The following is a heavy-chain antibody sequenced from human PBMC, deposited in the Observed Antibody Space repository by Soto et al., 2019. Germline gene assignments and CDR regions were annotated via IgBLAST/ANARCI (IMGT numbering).Heavy chain of an antibody. Sequence: GGSLRLSCAASGFTFSHHWMHWVRQAPGKGLVWVSRFNTDGSTTTYADSVKGRFTISRDNAKNTFHLQMNSLRAEDTAIYYCLGTGINSFWGQGSLVTGSS. CDR2: FNTDGSTT. D-gene: IGHD7-27*01. CDR1: GFTFSHHW. CDR3: LGTGINSF. V-gene: IGHV3-74*01. J-gene: IGHJ1*01.